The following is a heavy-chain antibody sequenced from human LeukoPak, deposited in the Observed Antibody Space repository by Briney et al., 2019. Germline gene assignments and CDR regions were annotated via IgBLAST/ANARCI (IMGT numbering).Heavy chain of an antibody. D-gene: IGHD3-10*01. CDR3: ARLLYYPGSGNFDF. V-gene: IGHV4-59*11. J-gene: IGHJ4*02. CDR1: GGSISSHY. Sequence: SETLSLICTVSGGSISSHYWIWTRQAPGKGLEWIGYIYYSGSTNYHPHLRSRVTMSADTSKNQFSLKLSSVTAADTAVYYCARLLYYPGSGNFDFWGQGILVTVSS. CDR2: IYYSGST.